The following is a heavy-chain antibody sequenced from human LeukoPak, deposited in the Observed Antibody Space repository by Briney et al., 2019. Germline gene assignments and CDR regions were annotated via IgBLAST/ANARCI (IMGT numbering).Heavy chain of an antibody. CDR3: AKDYGVYCSSTSCSVDY. J-gene: IGHJ4*02. CDR1: GFTFSSYG. CDR2: IRYDGSNK. Sequence: GGSLRLSCAASGFTFSSYGMHWVRQAPGKGLERVAFIRYDGSNKYYADSVKGRFTISRDNSKNTLYLQMNSLRAEDTAVYYCAKDYGVYCSSTSCSVDYWGQGTLVTVSS. V-gene: IGHV3-30*02. D-gene: IGHD2-2*01.